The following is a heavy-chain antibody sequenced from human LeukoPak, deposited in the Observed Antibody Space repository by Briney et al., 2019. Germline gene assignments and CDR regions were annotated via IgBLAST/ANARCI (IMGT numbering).Heavy chain of an antibody. V-gene: IGHV3-7*01. Sequence: GGSLRLSCAASGFTFSSYWMSWVRQAPGKGLEWVANIKQDGSEKYYVDSVKGRFTISRDNAKNSLYLQMNSLRAEDTAVYYCARRNSGYYYVWAFDIWGQGTMVTVSS. D-gene: IGHD3-22*01. CDR3: ARRNSGYYYVWAFDI. CDR1: GFTFSSYW. J-gene: IGHJ3*02. CDR2: IKQDGSEK.